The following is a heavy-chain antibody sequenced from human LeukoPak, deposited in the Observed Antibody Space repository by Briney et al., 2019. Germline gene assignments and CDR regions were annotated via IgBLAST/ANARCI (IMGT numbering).Heavy chain of an antibody. V-gene: IGHV4-39*07. CDR3: ARDRTGRNTAQDDY. CDR2: IYYSGST. Sequence: SETLSLTCTVSGGSISSSSYYWGWIRQPPGKGLEWIGSIYYSGSTNYNPSLKSRVTMSVDTSKNQFSLKLSSVTAADTAVYYCARDRTGRNTAQDDYWGQGTLVTVSS. CDR1: GGSISSSSYY. D-gene: IGHD5-18*01. J-gene: IGHJ4*02.